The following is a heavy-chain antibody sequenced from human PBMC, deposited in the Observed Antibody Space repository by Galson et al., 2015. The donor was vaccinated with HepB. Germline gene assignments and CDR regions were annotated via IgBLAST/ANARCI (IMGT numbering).Heavy chain of an antibody. CDR1: GFTFSRYS. D-gene: IGHD6-13*01. J-gene: IGHJ4*02. CDR3: ARFMSGYSSSWLDY. Sequence: SLRLSCAASGFTFSRYSMNWVRQAPGKGLEWVSSISSSRSYIDYADPVKGRFTISRDNAKNSLYLQMNSLTAEDTAVYFCARFMSGYSSSWLDYWGQGTLVTVSS. V-gene: IGHV3-21*01. CDR2: ISSSRSYI.